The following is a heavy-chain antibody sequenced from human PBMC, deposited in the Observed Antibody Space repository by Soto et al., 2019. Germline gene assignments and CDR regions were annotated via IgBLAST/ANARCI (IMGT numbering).Heavy chain of an antibody. CDR1: GFTFTSSA. V-gene: IGHV1-58*01. D-gene: IGHD1-7*01. CDR2: IVVGSGNT. J-gene: IGHJ2*01. CDR3: VNPLRGTTAAKWYFDL. Sequence: LVKVSCKASGFTFTSSAVQWVRQARGQRLEWIGWIVVGSGNTNYAQKFQERVTITRDMSTSTAYMELSSLRAEDTAVYYCVNPLRGTTAAKWYFDLWGRGTLVTVSS.